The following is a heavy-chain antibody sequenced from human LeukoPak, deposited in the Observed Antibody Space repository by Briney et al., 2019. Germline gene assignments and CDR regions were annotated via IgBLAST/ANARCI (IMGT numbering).Heavy chain of an antibody. J-gene: IGHJ4*02. D-gene: IGHD5-24*01. V-gene: IGHV3-43*02. Sequence: GGSLRLSCAASGFTFSSYGMHWVRQAPGKGLEWVSLISGDGGSTYYADSVKGRFTISRDNSKNSLYLQMNSLRTEDTALYYCAKDPDGYNVNWGQGTLVTVSS. CDR1: GFTFSSYG. CDR3: AKDPDGYNVN. CDR2: ISGDGGST.